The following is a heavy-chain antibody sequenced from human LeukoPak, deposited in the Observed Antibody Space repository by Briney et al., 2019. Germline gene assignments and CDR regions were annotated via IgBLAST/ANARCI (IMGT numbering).Heavy chain of an antibody. CDR3: AERSAYESLFDY. V-gene: IGHV4-38-2*02. J-gene: IGHJ4*02. CDR1: AYSINSGYY. CDR2: LYPSGAT. D-gene: IGHD5-12*01. Sequence: PSETLSLTCTVSAYSINSGYYWGWIRQTPGKGLEWIGTLYPSGATYYNPSLKNRVTISLDTSKNQFSLKLNSVTAADTAVYFCAERSAYESLFDYWGQGTLVTVSS.